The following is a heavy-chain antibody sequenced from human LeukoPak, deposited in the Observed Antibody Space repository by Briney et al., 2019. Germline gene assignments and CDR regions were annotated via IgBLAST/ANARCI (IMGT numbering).Heavy chain of an antibody. J-gene: IGHJ3*02. D-gene: IGHD1-26*01. CDR2: IRYDGSNK. CDR1: GFTFSSYG. V-gene: IGHV3-30*02. Sequence: PGGSLRLSCAASGFTFSSYGLHWVRQAPGKGLEGVAFIRYDGSNKYYADSVKGRFTISRDNSKNTLYMQMNSLRAEDTAVYYCAKGVRGSYYDDAFDIWGQGTMVTVSS. CDR3: AKGVRGSYYDDAFDI.